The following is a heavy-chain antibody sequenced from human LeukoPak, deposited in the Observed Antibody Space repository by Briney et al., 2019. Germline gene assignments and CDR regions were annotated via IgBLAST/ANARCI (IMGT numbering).Heavy chain of an antibody. V-gene: IGHV3-30*03. J-gene: IGHJ6*02. CDR2: ISYDGSNK. Sequence: GGSLRLSCAASGFIFSSYGMHWVRQAPGKGLEWVAVISYDGSNKYYADSVKGRFTISRDNSKNTLYLQMNSLRAEDTAVYYCASSSGWYLPYGMDVWGQGTTVTVSS. CDR1: GFIFSSYG. CDR3: ASSSGWYLPYGMDV. D-gene: IGHD6-19*01.